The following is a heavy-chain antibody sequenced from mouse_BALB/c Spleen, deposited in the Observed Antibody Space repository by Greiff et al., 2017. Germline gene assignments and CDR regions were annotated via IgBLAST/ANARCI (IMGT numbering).Heavy chain of an antibody. Sequence: EVQGVESGGGLVQPGGSMKLSCVASGFTFSNYWMNWVRQSPEKGLEWVAEIRLKSNNYATHYAESVKGRFTISRDDSKSSVYLQMNNLRAEDTGIYYCTRGDYWGQGTSVTVSS. CDR1: GFTFSNYW. CDR3: TRGDY. V-gene: IGHV6-6*02. CDR2: IRLKSNNYAT. J-gene: IGHJ4*01.